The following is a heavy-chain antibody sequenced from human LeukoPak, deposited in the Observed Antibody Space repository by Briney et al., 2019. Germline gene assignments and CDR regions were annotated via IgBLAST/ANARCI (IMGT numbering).Heavy chain of an antibody. J-gene: IGHJ6*03. D-gene: IGHD3-22*01. CDR2: GNPSGSST. V-gene: IGHV1-46*01. CDR3: ARGDRPYDSSGYFPAYYYYMDV. Sequence: GASVKLSCKASGYTFTCYYMHWGRQAQGQGLGLKGIGNPSGSSTSYAQKFHGTVTMTRDMSTSTVYMELSSLRSEDTAVYYCARGDRPYDSSGYFPAYYYYMDVWGKRTTVTVSS. CDR1: GYTFTCYY.